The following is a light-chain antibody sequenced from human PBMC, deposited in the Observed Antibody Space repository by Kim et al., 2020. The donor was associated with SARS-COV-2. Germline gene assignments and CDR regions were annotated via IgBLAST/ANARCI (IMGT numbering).Light chain of an antibody. V-gene: IGKV1-39*01. J-gene: IGKJ1*01. CDR3: QQSYTTPRT. CDR2: AAS. CDR1: ENIRNY. Sequence: ASVGDRVTITCRASENIRNYVNWYQQKPGRAPSLLIYAASSLQSGVPSRFSGGGAGTDFTLTISSLQSEDSASYYCQQSYTTPRTFGQGTKVDIK.